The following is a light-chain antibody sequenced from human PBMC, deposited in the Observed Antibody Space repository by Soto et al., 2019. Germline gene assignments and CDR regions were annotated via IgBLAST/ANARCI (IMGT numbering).Light chain of an antibody. V-gene: IGKV3D-20*02. CDR3: QQRSNWPPSIN. Sequence: EIVLTPSLGTLSFSPLEIATLSFRASQSVTSRSLAWYQQKPGQAPRLIIYAASSRTTGIPARFSGSGSGTDFTLTISSLEPEDFAVYYCQQRSNWPPSINFGQGTRLEIK. CDR2: AAS. J-gene: IGKJ5*01. CDR1: QSVTSRS.